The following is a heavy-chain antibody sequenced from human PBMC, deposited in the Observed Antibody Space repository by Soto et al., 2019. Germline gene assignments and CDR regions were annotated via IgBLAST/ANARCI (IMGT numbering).Heavy chain of an antibody. CDR1: GGSISSYY. V-gene: IGHV4-59*01. CDR2: IYYSGST. J-gene: IGHJ6*03. D-gene: IGHD3-16*02. Sequence: PSETLSLTCTVSGGSISSYYWSWIRQPPGKGLEWIGYIYYSGSTNYNPSLKSRVTISVDTSKNQFSLKLSSVTAADTAVYYCARTRYDYIWGSYRQNCDAPNYYYYMDVWGKGTTVTVSS. CDR3: ARTRYDYIWGSYRQNCDAPNYYYYMDV.